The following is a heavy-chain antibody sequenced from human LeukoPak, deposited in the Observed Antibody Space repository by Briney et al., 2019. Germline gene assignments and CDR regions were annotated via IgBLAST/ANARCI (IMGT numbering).Heavy chain of an antibody. CDR3: ARGKQWLVGSFDY. V-gene: IGHV1-2*02. CDR2: INPNSGGT. Sequence: ASVKVSCKASGYTFTGYYMHWVRPAPGQGLEWMGWINPNSGGTNYAQKFQGRVTMTRDTSISTAYMELSRLRSDDTAVYYCARGKQWLVGSFDYWGQGTLVTVSS. J-gene: IGHJ4*02. CDR1: GYTFTGYY. D-gene: IGHD6-19*01.